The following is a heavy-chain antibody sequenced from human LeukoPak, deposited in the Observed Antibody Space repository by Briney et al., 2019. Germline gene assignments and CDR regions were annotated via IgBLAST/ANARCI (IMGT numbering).Heavy chain of an antibody. D-gene: IGHD3-16*01. CDR3: ARLFDYVWGIDY. Sequence: GSLRLSCTVSGFTVSSNSMSWVRQPPGKGLEWIGEINHSGSTNYNPSLKSRVTISVDTSKNQFSLKLSSVTAADTAVCYCARLFDYVWGIDYWGQGTLVTVSS. V-gene: IGHV4-34*01. CDR2: INHSGST. J-gene: IGHJ4*02. CDR1: GFTVSSNS.